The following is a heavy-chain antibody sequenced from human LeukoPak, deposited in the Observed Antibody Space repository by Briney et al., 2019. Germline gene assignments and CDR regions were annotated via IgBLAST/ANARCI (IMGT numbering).Heavy chain of an antibody. CDR2: ISSSNSYI. V-gene: IGHV3-21*01. CDR1: GFTFSSYS. CDR3: AREGARDSSGYYGDAFDI. D-gene: IGHD3-22*01. J-gene: IGHJ3*02. Sequence: GGSLRLSCAASGFTFSSYSMNWVRQAPGKGLEWVSFISSSNSYIYYADSVKGRFTISRDNAKNSLYLQMNSLRAEDTALYYCAREGARDSSGYYGDAFDIWGQGTMVTVSS.